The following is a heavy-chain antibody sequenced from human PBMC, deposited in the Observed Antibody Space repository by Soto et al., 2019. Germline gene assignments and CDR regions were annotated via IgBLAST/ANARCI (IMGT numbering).Heavy chain of an antibody. V-gene: IGHV1-2*04. CDR3: ARDLLPYCSGGSCYPEGAFHI. D-gene: IGHD2-15*01. CDR1: GYTFIDYY. J-gene: IGHJ3*02. CDR2: INPNSGGT. Sequence: QVQLVQSGAEVKPPGASVKVSCTTSGYTFIDYYMHWVRQAPGQGLEWMGWINPNSGGTNYAQKFQGWVTLTRDTSISTAYMELRRLRSDDTAVYFCARDLLPYCSGGSCYPEGAFHIWGQGTMVTVSS.